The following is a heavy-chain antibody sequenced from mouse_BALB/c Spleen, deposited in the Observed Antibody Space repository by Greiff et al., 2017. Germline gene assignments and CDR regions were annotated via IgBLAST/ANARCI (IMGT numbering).Heavy chain of an antibody. J-gene: IGHJ3*01. V-gene: IGHV1-7*01. CDR1: GYTFTSYW. Sequence: QVQLKESGAELAKPGASVKMSCKASGYTFTSYWMHWVKQRPGQGLEWIGYINPSTGYTEYNQKFKDKATLTADKSSSTAYMQLSSLTSEDSAVYYCARCMHYYGYAAYWGQGTLVTVSA. D-gene: IGHD1-2*01. CDR2: INPSTGYT. CDR3: ARCMHYYGYAAY.